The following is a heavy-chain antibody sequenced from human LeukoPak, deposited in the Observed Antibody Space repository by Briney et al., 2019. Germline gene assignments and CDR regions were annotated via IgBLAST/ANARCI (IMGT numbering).Heavy chain of an antibody. Sequence: PSETLSLTCTVSGCSISSGGYYWSWIRQHPGKGLEWIGYIYYSGSTYYNPSLKSRVTISVDTSKNQFSLKLSSVTAADTAVYYCARDKTPLYYYDSSGYFPDAFDIWGQGTMVTVSS. CDR3: ARDKTPLYYYDSSGYFPDAFDI. V-gene: IGHV4-31*03. J-gene: IGHJ3*02. D-gene: IGHD3-22*01. CDR2: IYYSGST. CDR1: GCSISSGGYY.